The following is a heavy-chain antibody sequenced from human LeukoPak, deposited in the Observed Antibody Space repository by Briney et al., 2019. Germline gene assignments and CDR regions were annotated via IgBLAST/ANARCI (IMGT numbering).Heavy chain of an antibody. CDR1: GFTFSDYY. D-gene: IGHD3-3*01. V-gene: IGHV3-66*01. CDR3: ARDNMHYDFWSGSSYGMDV. J-gene: IGHJ6*02. Sequence: PGGSLRLSCAASGFTFSDYYMSWIRQAPGKGLEWVSVIYSGGSTYYADSVKGRFTISRDNSKNTLYLQMNSLRAEDTAVYYCARDNMHYDFWSGSSYGMDVWGQGTTVTVSS. CDR2: IYSGGST.